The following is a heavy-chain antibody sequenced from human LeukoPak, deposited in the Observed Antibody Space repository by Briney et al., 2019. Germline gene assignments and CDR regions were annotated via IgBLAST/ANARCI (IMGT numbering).Heavy chain of an antibody. CDR3: ARDSRFLDASTDYLLWYFDL. CDR1: AYTFTDYY. J-gene: IGHJ2*01. D-gene: IGHD3-3*01. Sequence: ASVKVSCKASAYTFTDYYIHWVRQAPGQGLEWMGRINPNSGATRYAQKFQGRVTMTGDTAISTAYMELRRLTSDDAAVYYCARDSRFLDASTDYLLWYFDLWGRGTLVTVSS. V-gene: IGHV1-2*06. CDR2: INPNSGAT.